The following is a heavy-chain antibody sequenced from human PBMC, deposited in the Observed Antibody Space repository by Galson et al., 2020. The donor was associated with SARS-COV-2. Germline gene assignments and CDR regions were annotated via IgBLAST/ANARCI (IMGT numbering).Heavy chain of an antibody. J-gene: IGHJ4*02. V-gene: IGHV4-39*01. D-gene: IGHD3-9*01. CDR2: IYYSGST. Sequence: SETLSLTCTVSGGSISSSSYYWGWIRQPPGKGLEWIGSIYYSGSTYYNPSLKSRVTISVDTSKNQFSLKLSSVTAADTAVYYCARQGTGYYAPIDYWGQGTLVTVSS. CDR3: ARQGTGYYAPIDY. CDR1: GGSISSSSYY.